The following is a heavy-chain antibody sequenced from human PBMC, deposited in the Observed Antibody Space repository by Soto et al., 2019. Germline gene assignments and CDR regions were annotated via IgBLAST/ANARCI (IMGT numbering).Heavy chain of an antibody. J-gene: IGHJ6*03. Sequence: EEQLVQSGGGLVQPGGSLRLSCAASGFSFSSSDLFWVRQASGKGLECVSAVSRNYINIYYANSVKVRGTIARDNDETEISPLMGTKRAEDVDVYFCSISYYDFDDGGKGTTVTVSS. CDR3: SISYYDFDD. CDR2: VSRNYINI. D-gene: IGHD3-3*01. CDR1: GFSFSSSD. V-gene: IGHV3-64*01.